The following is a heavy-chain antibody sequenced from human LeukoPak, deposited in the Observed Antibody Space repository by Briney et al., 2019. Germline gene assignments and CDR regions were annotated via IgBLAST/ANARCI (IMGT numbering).Heavy chain of an antibody. V-gene: IGHV4-59*11. J-gene: IGHJ3*02. CDR3: ARDLVTVTKGFDI. D-gene: IGHD4-17*01. Sequence: PSETLSLTCVVSGGSFSSHYWTWIRQSPGKGLEWIGYISYIRSTNYNPSLKSRVTISIDASKNQFSLKLRSVTAADTAVYYCARDLVTVTKGFDIWGQGTMVSVSS. CDR1: GGSFSSHY. CDR2: ISYIRST.